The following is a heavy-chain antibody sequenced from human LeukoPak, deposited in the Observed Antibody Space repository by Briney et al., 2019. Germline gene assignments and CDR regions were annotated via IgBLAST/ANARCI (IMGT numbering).Heavy chain of an antibody. CDR2: IYSGGST. V-gene: IGHV3-66*04. Sequence: GGSLRLSCAASGFTVSSNYTSWVRQAPGKGLEWVSVIYSGGSTYYADSVKGRFTISRDNSKNTLYLQMNSLRAEDTAVYYCARLSSGSYYGGWFDPWGQGTLVTVSS. CDR1: GFTVSSNY. D-gene: IGHD1-26*01. CDR3: ARLSSGSYYGGWFDP. J-gene: IGHJ5*02.